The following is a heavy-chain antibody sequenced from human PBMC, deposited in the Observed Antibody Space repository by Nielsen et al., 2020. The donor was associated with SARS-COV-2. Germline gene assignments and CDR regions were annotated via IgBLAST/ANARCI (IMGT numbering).Heavy chain of an antibody. CDR1: GFTVSSNY. CDR3: ARFGIAVAGPLGHYYYYGMDV. Sequence: GESLKISCAASGFTVSSNYMSWVRQALGKGLEWVSVIYSGGSTYYADSVKGRFTISRHNSKNTVYLQMNSLRAEDTAVYYCARFGIAVAGPLGHYYYYGMDVWGQGTTVTVSS. CDR2: IYSGGST. D-gene: IGHD6-19*01. V-gene: IGHV3-53*04. J-gene: IGHJ6*02.